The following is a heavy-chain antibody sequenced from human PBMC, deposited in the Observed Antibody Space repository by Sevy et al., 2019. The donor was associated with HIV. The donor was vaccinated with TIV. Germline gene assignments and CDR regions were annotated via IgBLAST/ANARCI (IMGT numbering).Heavy chain of an antibody. D-gene: IGHD6-13*01. V-gene: IGHV4-4*02. CDR3: ARVYRSIAAAGMGGPPDY. Sequence: SETLSLTCAVSGGSISSSNWWSWVRQPPGKGLEWIGEIYHSGSTNYNPSLKSRVTISVDKSKNQFSLKLSSVTAADTAVYYCARVYRSIAAAGMGGPPDYWGQGTLVTVSS. CDR1: GGSISSSNW. J-gene: IGHJ4*02. CDR2: IYHSGST.